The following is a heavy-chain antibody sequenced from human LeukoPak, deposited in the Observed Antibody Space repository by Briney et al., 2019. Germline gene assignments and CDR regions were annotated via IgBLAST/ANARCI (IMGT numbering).Heavy chain of an antibody. Sequence: GGSLRLSCAASGFTFNRYWMSWVRQAPGKELQWVANIKQDGSAKYYVDSVKGRFTISRDNAKNSLYLQMNSLRAEDTAVYYCARDLSGYSYGLYYWGQGTLVTVSS. CDR1: GFTFNRYW. D-gene: IGHD5-18*01. CDR2: IKQDGSAK. V-gene: IGHV3-7*01. J-gene: IGHJ4*02. CDR3: ARDLSGYSYGLYY.